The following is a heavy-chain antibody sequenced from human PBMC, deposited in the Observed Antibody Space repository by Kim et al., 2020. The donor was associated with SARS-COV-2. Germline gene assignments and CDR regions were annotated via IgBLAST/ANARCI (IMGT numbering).Heavy chain of an antibody. J-gene: IGHJ4*02. Sequence: YNPSLKSRVTISVDTSKNQFSRKLSSVTAADTAVYYCARVQAAAGRLIDYWGQGTLVTVSS. V-gene: IGHV4-31*02. CDR3: ARVQAAAGRLIDY. D-gene: IGHD6-13*01.